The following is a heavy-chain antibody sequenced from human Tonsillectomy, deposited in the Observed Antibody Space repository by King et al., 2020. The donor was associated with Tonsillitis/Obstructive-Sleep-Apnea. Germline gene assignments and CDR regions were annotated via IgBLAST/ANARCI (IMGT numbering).Heavy chain of an antibody. CDR3: AKDANWFDY. V-gene: IGHV3-23*04. CDR1: EFTFSSYA. CDR2: ISGSGVST. Sequence: VQLVESGGGLVQPGGSLRLSCAASEFTFSSYAMTWVRQAPGKGLEWVSAISGSGVSTFYADSVQGRLTISRDNSKNTLYLQMNSLGAEDTAVYYCAKDANWFDYWGQGTLVTVSS. D-gene: IGHD5-24*01. J-gene: IGHJ4*02.